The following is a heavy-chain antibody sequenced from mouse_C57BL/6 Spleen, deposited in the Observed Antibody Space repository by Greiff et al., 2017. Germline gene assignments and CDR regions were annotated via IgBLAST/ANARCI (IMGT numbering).Heavy chain of an antibody. J-gene: IGHJ4*01. Sequence: VKLVESGAELVRPGTSVKVSCKASGYAFTNYFIAWVKQRPGQGLEWIGVINPGSGGTNYNEKFKGKATLTADKSSSTAYMQLSSLKSEDSAVYFCARGAGYYAMDYWGQGTSGTVSS. CDR1: GYAFTNYF. V-gene: IGHV1-54*01. CDR2: INPGSGGT. CDR3: ARGAGYYAMDY.